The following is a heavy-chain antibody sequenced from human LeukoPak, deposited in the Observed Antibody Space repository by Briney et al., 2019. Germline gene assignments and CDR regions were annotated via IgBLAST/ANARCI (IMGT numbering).Heavy chain of an antibody. CDR2: IYTSGST. CDR1: GGSISSYY. J-gene: IGHJ4*02. V-gene: IGHV4-4*07. CDR3: ARGSGELLWFGELSISFDY. D-gene: IGHD3-10*01. Sequence: PSETLSLTCTVSGGSISSYYWSWIRQPAGKGLEWIGRIYTSGSTNYNPSLKSRVTMSVDTSKNQFSLKLSSVTAADTAVYYCARGSGELLWFGELSISFDYWGQGTLVTVSP.